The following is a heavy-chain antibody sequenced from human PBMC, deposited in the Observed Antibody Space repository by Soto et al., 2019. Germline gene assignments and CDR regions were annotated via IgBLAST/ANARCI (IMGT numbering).Heavy chain of an antibody. CDR1: GVTFSSYG. V-gene: IGHV3-33*01. D-gene: IGHD6-13*01. J-gene: IGHJ6*03. CDR2: IWYDGSNK. CDR3: ARERYSSSPRLYYYMDV. Sequence: GGSLRLSCAASGVTFSSYGMHWVRQAPGKGLEWVAVIWYDGSNKYYADSVKGRFTISRDNSKNTLYLQMNSLRAEDTAVYYCARERYSSSPRLYYYMDVWGKGTTVTVSS.